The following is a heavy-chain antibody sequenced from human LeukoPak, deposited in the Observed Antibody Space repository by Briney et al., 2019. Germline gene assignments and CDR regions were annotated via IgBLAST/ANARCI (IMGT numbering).Heavy chain of an antibody. CDR1: NASISSNTYY. V-gene: IGHV4-39*07. D-gene: IGHD3-16*01. J-gene: IGHJ4*02. Sequence: SETLSLTCTVSNASISSNTYYRAWIRQPPGTGLDSIESINYRGSTYYNPSLKSHVTLSVDTSKNQFSLKLNSVTAADTAVYYCATYKYDYVWGNQHFDYWGQGTLVAVSS. CDR3: ATYKYDYVWGNQHFDY. CDR2: INYRGST.